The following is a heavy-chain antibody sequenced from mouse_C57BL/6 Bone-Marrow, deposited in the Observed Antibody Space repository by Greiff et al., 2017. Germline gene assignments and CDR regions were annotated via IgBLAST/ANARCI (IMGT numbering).Heavy chain of an antibody. CDR3: AGVAPYYAMDY. Sequence: QVQLQQSGAELARPGASVTLSCKASGYTFTSYGISWVKQRTGPGLEWIGEIYPRSGNTYYNEKFKGKATLTAYNSSSTAYMELRSLTAEDSAVYFCAGVAPYYAMDYWGQGTSVTVSS. J-gene: IGHJ4*01. V-gene: IGHV1-81*01. D-gene: IGHD1-1*02. CDR2: IYPRSGNT. CDR1: GYTFTSYG.